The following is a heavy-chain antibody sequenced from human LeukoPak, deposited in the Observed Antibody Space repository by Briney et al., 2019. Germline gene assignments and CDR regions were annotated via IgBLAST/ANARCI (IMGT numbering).Heavy chain of an antibody. Sequence: GGPLRLSCAASGFTFSSYAMSWVRQAPGKGLEWVSAISGSGGSTYYADSVKGRFTISRDNSKNTLYLQMNSLRAEDTAVYYCAKDIESRWSLYYFDYWGQGTLVTVSS. J-gene: IGHJ4*02. D-gene: IGHD2-15*01. CDR1: GFTFSSYA. CDR2: ISGSGGST. CDR3: AKDIESRWSLYYFDY. V-gene: IGHV3-23*01.